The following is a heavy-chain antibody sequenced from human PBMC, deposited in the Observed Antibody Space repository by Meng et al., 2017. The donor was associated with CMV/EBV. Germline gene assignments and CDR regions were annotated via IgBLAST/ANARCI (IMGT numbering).Heavy chain of an antibody. CDR2: ISSSSSTI. CDR3: ARDFSGYDFNY. V-gene: IGHV3-48*04. J-gene: IGHJ4*02. CDR1: GFTFSSYS. D-gene: IGHD5-12*01. Sequence: GESLKISCAASGFTFSSYSMNWVRQAPGKGLEWVSYISSSSSTIYYADSVKGRFTISRDNAKNSLYLQMNSLRAEDTAVYYCARDFSGYDFNYWGQGTLVTVYS.